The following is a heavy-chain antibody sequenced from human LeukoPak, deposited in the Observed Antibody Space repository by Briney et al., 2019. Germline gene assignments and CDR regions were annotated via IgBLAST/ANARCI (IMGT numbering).Heavy chain of an antibody. CDR3: GEDIADRYGDFS. V-gene: IGHV3-23*01. D-gene: IGHD4-17*01. CDR1: GFTFSNYA. CDR2: IRGYGSTT. J-gene: IGHJ5*02. Sequence: GGSPRLSCAASGFTFSNYAMSWVRQAPGKGLEWVSTIRGYGSTTYYADSVKGRFTISRDTSKNTLSLQMSSLRVEDSAIYYCGEDIADRYGDFSWGQGILVTVSS.